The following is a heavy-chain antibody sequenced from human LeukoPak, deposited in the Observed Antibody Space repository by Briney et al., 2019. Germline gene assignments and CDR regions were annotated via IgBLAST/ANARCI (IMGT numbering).Heavy chain of an antibody. CDR3: ARHKDYYYSYMDV. J-gene: IGHJ6*03. Sequence: SETLSLTCAVFGGSFSGYYWSWIRQPPGKGLEWIGEINHSGSTNYDPSLKSRVSISVDTSKNQFSLKLSSVTAADTAVYYCARHKDYYYSYMDVWGKGTTVTISS. V-gene: IGHV4-34*01. CDR1: GGSFSGYY. CDR2: INHSGST.